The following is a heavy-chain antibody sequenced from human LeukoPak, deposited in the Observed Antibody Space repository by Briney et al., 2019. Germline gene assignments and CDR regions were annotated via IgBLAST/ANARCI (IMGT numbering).Heavy chain of an antibody. J-gene: IGHJ4*02. CDR1: GGTFSSYG. CDR3: ARGRGSGWYGVGYYFDY. CDR2: ISAYNGNT. D-gene: IGHD6-19*01. Sequence: ASVKVSCKASGGTFSSYGISWVRQAPGQGLEWMGWISAYNGNTNYAQKLQGRVTMTTDTSTSTAYMELRSLRSDDTAVYYCARGRGSGWYGVGYYFDYWGQGTLVTVSS. V-gene: IGHV1-18*01.